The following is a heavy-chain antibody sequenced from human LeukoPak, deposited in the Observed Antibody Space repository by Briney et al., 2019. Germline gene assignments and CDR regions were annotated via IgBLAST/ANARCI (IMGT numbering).Heavy chain of an antibody. V-gene: IGHV3-9*01. CDR2: ITWNRDNI. CDR3: AKDLSSAITSALVLDV. Sequence: GGSLRLSCTVSGFAFDDYAMHWVRHTPGKGLEWVAGITWNRDNIGYGDSVKGRFTISRDNVKNVLYLQMNSLRPEDTALYYCAKDLSSAITSALVLDVWGQGTTVIVS. D-gene: IGHD3-22*01. CDR1: GFAFDDYA. J-gene: IGHJ6*02.